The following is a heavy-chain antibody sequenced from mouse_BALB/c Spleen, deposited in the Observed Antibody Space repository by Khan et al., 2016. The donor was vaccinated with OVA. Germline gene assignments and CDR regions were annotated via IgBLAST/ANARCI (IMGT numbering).Heavy chain of an antibody. D-gene: IGHD1-1*01. CDR1: GYSFTSYL. V-gene: IGHV1-5*01. CDR2: IYPGNSDT. J-gene: IGHJ3*01. CDR3: TRRGFSYVAY. Sequence: VQLQQSGTVLARPGASVKMSCKASGYSFTSYLIHWTKQRPGQGLEWIGDIYPGNSDTRYNQKFTDKAKLTSGSSASTAYMELSSLTNEDSGVYYCTRRGFSYVAYWGQGTMVTDSA.